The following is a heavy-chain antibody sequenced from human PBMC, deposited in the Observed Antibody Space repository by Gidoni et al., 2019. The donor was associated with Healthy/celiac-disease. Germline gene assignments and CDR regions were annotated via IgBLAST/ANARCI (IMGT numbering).Heavy chain of an antibody. V-gene: IGHV1-69*02. D-gene: IGHD3-9*01. J-gene: IGHJ6*02. CDR3: ARGGRKETWDYDILSGQEGEYYYYGMDV. Sequence: QVQLVQSGAEVKKPGSSVTVSCKASGGTFSSYTISWVRQAPGQGLEWMGRIIPILGIANYAQKFQGRVTITADKSTSTAYMELSSLRSEDTAVYYCARGGRKETWDYDILSGQEGEYYYYGMDVWGQGTTVTVSS. CDR1: GGTFSSYT. CDR2: IIPILGIA.